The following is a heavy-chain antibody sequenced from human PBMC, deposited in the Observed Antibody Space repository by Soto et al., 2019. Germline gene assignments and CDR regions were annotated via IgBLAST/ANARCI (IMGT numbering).Heavy chain of an antibody. J-gene: IGHJ3*02. CDR2: ISSSSSYI. CDR3: ARPLDTAMVTPDI. V-gene: IGHV3-21*01. D-gene: IGHD5-18*01. Sequence: GGSLRLSCAASGFTFSSYGMNWVRQAPGKGLEWVSSISSSSSYIYYADSVKGRFTISRDNAKNSLYLQMNSLRAEDTAVYYCARPLDTAMVTPDIWGQGTMVTVS. CDR1: GFTFSSYG.